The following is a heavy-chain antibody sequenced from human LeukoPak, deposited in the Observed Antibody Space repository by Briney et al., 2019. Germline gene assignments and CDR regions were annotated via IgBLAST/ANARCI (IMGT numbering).Heavy chain of an antibody. CDR3: AKVIYYYDSSGYINY. J-gene: IGHJ4*02. CDR1: GFTFSRYA. CDR2: ISYDGSNK. Sequence: GGSLRLSCAASGFTFSRYAMHWVRQAPGKGLEWVVIISYDGSNKYYADSVKGRFTISRDNSKSTLYLQMNSLRAEDTAVYYCAKVIYYYDSSGYINYWGQGTLVTVSS. V-gene: IGHV3-30-3*01. D-gene: IGHD3-22*01.